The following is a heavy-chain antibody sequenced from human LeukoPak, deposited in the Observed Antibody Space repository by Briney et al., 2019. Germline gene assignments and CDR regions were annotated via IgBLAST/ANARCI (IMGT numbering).Heavy chain of an antibody. D-gene: IGHD1-1*01. V-gene: IGHV6-1*01. Sequence: SQTLSLTCAISGDSVSSNNAAWNWSRQSPSRGLEWLGRTYYKSKWYTDYAVSVISRITIIPDTSKNQFSLQLNSVTPEDTAIYYCTRAPWNDYVFDVWGQGTMVTVSS. CDR3: TRAPWNDYVFDV. CDR2: TYYKSKWYT. J-gene: IGHJ3*01. CDR1: GDSVSSNNAA.